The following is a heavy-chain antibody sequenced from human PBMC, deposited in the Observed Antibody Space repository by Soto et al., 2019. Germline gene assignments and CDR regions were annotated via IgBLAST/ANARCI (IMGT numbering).Heavy chain of an antibody. Sequence: SETLSLTCAIYNSSLGAFHWTWIRQPPSKGLEWIGELIHGGSTNYNPSLKSRVTFSLDTSKSQFSLHVMSVTAADTAVYYCARGPLSYDYVRQTWREVGDSFDVWGRGTSVTVSS. D-gene: IGHD3-10*02. J-gene: IGHJ3*01. CDR2: LIHGGST. CDR3: ARGPLSYDYVRQTWREVGDSFDV. CDR1: NSSLGAFH. V-gene: IGHV4-34*01.